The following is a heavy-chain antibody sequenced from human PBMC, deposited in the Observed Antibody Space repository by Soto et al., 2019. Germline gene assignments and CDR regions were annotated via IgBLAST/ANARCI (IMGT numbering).Heavy chain of an antibody. CDR3: ARDRVWFGETQPFVFYYGLDV. CDR1: EFSFSRYG. D-gene: IGHD3-10*01. CDR2: IRFDGSNK. Sequence: QVQLVESGGGVVQPGRSLRLSCAASEFSFSRYGMHWVRQAPGKGLQWVAVIRFDGSNKYYVDSVKGRFTISRDNSKNTLYLQMNSLRVEDTAVYYCARDRVWFGETQPFVFYYGLDVWGQGTTVTVSS. J-gene: IGHJ6*02. V-gene: IGHV3-33*01.